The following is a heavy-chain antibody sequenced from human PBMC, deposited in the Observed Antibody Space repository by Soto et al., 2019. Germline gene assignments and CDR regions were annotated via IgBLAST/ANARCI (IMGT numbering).Heavy chain of an antibody. Sequence: QVQLVQSGAEVTKPGSSVTVSCTASGDTFSRFTLSWVRQAPGQGLEWMGRIIPMLGMSNSALKFQGRVTITADKSTNKVYMHLNSLRSDDMAVYYCATSYGSGSAHFDSWGQGTLVTVSS. J-gene: IGHJ4*02. CDR2: IIPMLGMS. V-gene: IGHV1-69*02. D-gene: IGHD3-10*01. CDR1: GDTFSRFT. CDR3: ATSYGSGSAHFDS.